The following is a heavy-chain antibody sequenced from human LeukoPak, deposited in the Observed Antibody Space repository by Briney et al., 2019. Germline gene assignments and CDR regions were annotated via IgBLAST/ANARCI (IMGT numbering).Heavy chain of an antibody. D-gene: IGHD3-16*02. CDR3: ARSTGDYVWGSYRFNWFDP. Sequence: GESLRLSCAASGFTFSSYEMNWVRQAPGKGLEWVSYISASGSAMYYADSVKGRFTISRDNAKNTLYLQMNSLRAEDTAVYYCARSTGDYVWGSYRFNWFDPWGQGTLVTVSS. CDR2: ISASGSAM. CDR1: GFTFSSYE. J-gene: IGHJ5*02. V-gene: IGHV3-48*03.